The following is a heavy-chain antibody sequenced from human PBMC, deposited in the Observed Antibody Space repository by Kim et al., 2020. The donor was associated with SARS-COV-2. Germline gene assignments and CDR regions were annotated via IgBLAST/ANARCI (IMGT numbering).Heavy chain of an antibody. D-gene: IGHD1-26*01. CDR2: INPSGGST. CDR3: ARVTIVGAKAGWFDP. J-gene: IGHJ5*02. CDR1: GYTFTSYY. Sequence: ASVKVSCKASGYTFTSYYIHWVRQAPGQGLEWMGMINPSGGSTIYAQQFQGRVTMTRDTSTGTVYMELSSLRSEDMAVYYCARVTIVGAKAGWFDPWGQGTLVTVSS. V-gene: IGHV1-46*01.